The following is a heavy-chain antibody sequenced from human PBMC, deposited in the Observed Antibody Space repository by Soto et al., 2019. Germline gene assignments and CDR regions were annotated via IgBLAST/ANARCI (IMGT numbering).Heavy chain of an antibody. Sequence: EVQLVESGGGLVQPGGSLRLSCAASGFTFTAYSMNWVRQAPGKGLEWVSYISSGSGSIYYADSVKGRFTISRDDAKNSLYLQMNSQRHEDTAVYYCARDFWDYWGQGTVVTVSS. D-gene: IGHD3-3*01. V-gene: IGHV3-48*02. CDR3: ARDFWDY. CDR1: GFTFTAYS. CDR2: ISSGSGSI. J-gene: IGHJ4*02.